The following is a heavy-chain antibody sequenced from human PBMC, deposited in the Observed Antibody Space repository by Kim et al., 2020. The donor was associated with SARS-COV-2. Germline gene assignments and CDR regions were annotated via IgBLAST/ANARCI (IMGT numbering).Heavy chain of an antibody. CDR3: AKEYSSFSRGYYYMDV. D-gene: IGHD6-6*01. J-gene: IGHJ6*03. Sequence: SLKGRFTISRDNAKNSLYLQMNSLRAEDTALYYCAKEYSSFSRGYYYMDVWGKGTTVTVSS. V-gene: IGHV3-9*01.